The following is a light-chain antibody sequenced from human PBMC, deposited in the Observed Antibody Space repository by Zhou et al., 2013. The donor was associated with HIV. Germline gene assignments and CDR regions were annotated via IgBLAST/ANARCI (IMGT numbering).Light chain of an antibody. CDR1: QSISPW. J-gene: IGKJ2*03. Sequence: DIQMTQSPSTLSASVGDRVTITCRASQSISPWLAWYQQKPGKAPDLLIYKASTLHTGVPSRFSGSESGTEFTLTIVSLQPDDFATYYCQQYGSFPYSFGQGTRLEIK. CDR3: QQYGSFPYS. CDR2: KAS. V-gene: IGKV1-5*03.